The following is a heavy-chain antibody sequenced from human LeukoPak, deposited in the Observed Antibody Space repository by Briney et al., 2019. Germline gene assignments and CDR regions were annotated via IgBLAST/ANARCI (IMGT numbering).Heavy chain of an antibody. Sequence: SETLSLTCAVYGGSFSGYYWSWIRQPPGKGLEWIGEINHSGSTNYNPSLKSRVTISVDTSKNQFPLKLSSVTAADTAVYYCARDILWLNWFDPWGQGTLVTVSS. CDR1: GGSFSGYY. CDR2: INHSGST. CDR3: ARDILWLNWFDP. J-gene: IGHJ5*02. V-gene: IGHV4-34*01. D-gene: IGHD2-21*01.